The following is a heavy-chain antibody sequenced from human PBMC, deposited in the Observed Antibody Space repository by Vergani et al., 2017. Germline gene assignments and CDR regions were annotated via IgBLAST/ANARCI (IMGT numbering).Heavy chain of an antibody. CDR3: ARGRNYYDSSGYKYYFDY. D-gene: IGHD3-22*01. Sequence: QVQLVQSGAEVKKPGSSVKVSCKASEGTFRSIAISGCRRAPEKGVGWRGGIIPIFGKANYAQKFQGRVTISADESTSTAYMELSSLRSEDTAVYYCARGRNYYDSSGYKYYFDYWGQGTLVTVSS. J-gene: IGHJ4*02. V-gene: IGHV1-69*01. CDR2: IIPIFGKA. CDR1: EGTFRSIA.